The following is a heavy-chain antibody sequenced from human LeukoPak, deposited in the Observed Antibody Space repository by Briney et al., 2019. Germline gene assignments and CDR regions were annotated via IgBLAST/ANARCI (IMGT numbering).Heavy chain of an antibody. CDR1: GGSISSGGYY. D-gene: IGHD1-26*01. CDR2: IYATGST. V-gene: IGHV4-61*02. Sequence: PSETLSLTCTVSGGSISSGGYYWSWIRQPAGKGLEWIGRIYATGSTNYNPSLKSRVTMSVDTSKNQFSLKLTSVTAADTAVYYCAREYSGTDRAFDIWGQGTMVTVSS. CDR3: AREYSGTDRAFDI. J-gene: IGHJ3*02.